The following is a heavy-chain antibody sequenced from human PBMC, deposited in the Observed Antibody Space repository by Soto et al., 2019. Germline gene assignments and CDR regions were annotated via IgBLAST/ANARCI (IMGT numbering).Heavy chain of an antibody. V-gene: IGHV4-59*08. CDR1: GGSISSYY. D-gene: IGHD4-17*01. Sequence: SETLSLTCTVSGGSISSYYWSWIRQPPGKGLEWIGYIYYSGSTNYNPSLKSRVTLSVDTSKNQFSLKLSSVTAADTAVYYCARVYGDYLDYWGQGTLVTVSS. J-gene: IGHJ4*02. CDR2: IYYSGST. CDR3: ARVYGDYLDY.